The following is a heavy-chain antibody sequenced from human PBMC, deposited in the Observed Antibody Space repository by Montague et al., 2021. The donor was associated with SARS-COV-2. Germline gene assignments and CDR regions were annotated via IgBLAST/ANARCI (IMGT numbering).Heavy chain of an antibody. J-gene: IGHJ5*02. D-gene: IGHD3-3*01. V-gene: IGHV4-34*01. CDR3: ARHPQQQISIFGVVWEGNWFDP. CDR2: INHSGTT. Sequence: SETLSLTCAVYRGSVNSYYWTWIRQAPEKGLAWIGEINHSGTTSYNPSLQSRVTISIDASKRQFSLRLNSVSAADTAVCYCARHPQQQISIFGVVWEGNWFDPWGQGTLVTVSS. CDR1: RGSVNSYY.